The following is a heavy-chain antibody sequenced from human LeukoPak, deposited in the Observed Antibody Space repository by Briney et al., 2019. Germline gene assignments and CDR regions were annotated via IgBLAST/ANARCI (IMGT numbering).Heavy chain of an antibody. D-gene: IGHD3-10*01. CDR2: IFSDGSST. V-gene: IGHV3-74*01. CDR1: GFTFSIYT. J-gene: IGHJ6*02. CDR3: ARGPVVRGVISYYYYGLDV. Sequence: PGGSLRLSCAASGFTFSIYTMNWARQAPGKGLVWVSRIFSDGSSTTYADSVKGRFTISRDNAKNTLFLQMNSLRAEDTAVYYCARGPVVRGVISYYYYGLDVWGQGTTVTVSS.